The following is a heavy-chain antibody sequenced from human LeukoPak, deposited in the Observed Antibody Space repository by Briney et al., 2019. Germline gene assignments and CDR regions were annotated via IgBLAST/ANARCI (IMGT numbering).Heavy chain of an antibody. CDR2: IIPIFGTA. Sequence: SVKVSCKASGYTFSSYAISWVRQAPGQGLEWMGGIIPIFGTANYAQKFQGRVTITADESTSTAYMELSSLRSEDTAVYYCARDQLLSNWFDPWGQGTLVTVSS. CDR3: ARDQLLSNWFDP. CDR1: GYTFSSYA. J-gene: IGHJ5*02. D-gene: IGHD2/OR15-2a*01. V-gene: IGHV1-69*13.